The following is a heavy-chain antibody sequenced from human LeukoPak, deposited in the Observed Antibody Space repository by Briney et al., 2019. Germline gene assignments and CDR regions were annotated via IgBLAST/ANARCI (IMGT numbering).Heavy chain of an antibody. Sequence: SVKVSCTASGGTFSSYAISWVRQAPGQGLEWMGRIIPIFGTANYAQKFQGRVTITTDESTSTAYMELSSLRSEDTAVYYCARAPSGSRDFDYWGQGTLVTVSS. CDR2: IIPIFGTA. D-gene: IGHD1-26*01. CDR1: GGTFSSYA. V-gene: IGHV1-69*05. CDR3: ARAPSGSRDFDY. J-gene: IGHJ4*02.